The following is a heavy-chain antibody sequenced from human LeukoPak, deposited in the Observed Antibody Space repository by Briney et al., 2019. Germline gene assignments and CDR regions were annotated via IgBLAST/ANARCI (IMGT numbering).Heavy chain of an antibody. CDR3: ARGTGSLDY. CDR2: TYSRSKWFN. CDR1: GDSVSSKSAS. D-gene: IGHD1-26*01. J-gene: IGHJ4*02. Sequence: SQTLSLTCAISGDSVSSKSASWNWTRESPSRGLEWLGRTYSRSKWFNDYAVSVKSRITVNPDTSKNQFYLHLTSVTPDDTAVYYCARGTGSLDYWGQGTLVTVSS. V-gene: IGHV6-1*01.